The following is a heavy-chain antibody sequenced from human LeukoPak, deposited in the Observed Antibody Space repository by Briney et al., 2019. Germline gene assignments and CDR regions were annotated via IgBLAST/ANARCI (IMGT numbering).Heavy chain of an antibody. CDR3: ARHHNYAFDN. J-gene: IGHJ4*02. V-gene: IGHV3-48*04. CDR1: GFTFGDYS. CDR2: VGISSGNT. Sequence: GGSLRLSCAASGFTFGDYSMDWVRQAPGKGLGWISYVGISSGNTKYADSVKGRFTLSGDSARNSLYLQMSSLRVEDTAVYYCARHHNYAFDNWGQGTLVTVSS. D-gene: IGHD1-1*01.